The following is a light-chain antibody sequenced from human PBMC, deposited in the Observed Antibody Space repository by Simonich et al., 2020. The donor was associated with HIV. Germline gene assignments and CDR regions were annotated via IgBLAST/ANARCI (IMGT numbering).Light chain of an antibody. CDR2: DVI. Sequence: QSALTQPASVSGSPGQSITISCTGTSSDFGDYNFFSLYQQHPGKPPKLLIYDVIKRPSGFSNRFSGYKSGNTASLTISGLQAEDEADYYCSSFTSSSTWVFGGGTKLTVL. V-gene: IGLV2-14*01. CDR3: SSFTSSSTWV. J-gene: IGLJ3*02. CDR1: SSDFGDYNF.